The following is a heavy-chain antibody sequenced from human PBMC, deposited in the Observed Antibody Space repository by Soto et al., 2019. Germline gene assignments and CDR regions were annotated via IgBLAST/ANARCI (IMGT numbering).Heavy chain of an antibody. CDR2: IIPIFGTA. Sequence: GASVKVSCKASGGTFSSYAISWVRQAPGQGLEWMGGIIPIFGTANYAQKFQGRVTITADESTSTAYMELSSLRSEDTAVYYCAADRRYSDGFVSYYNYGLEVWGQGTTVTV. V-gene: IGHV1-69*13. D-gene: IGHD5-18*01. CDR1: GGTFSSYA. J-gene: IGHJ6*02. CDR3: AADRRYSDGFVSYYNYGLEV.